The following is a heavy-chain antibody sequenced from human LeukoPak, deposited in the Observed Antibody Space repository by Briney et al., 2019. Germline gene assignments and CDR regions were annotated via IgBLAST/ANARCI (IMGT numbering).Heavy chain of an antibody. CDR3: ARDRSARPLFDWLFDDAFDI. D-gene: IGHD3-9*01. CDR2: ISAYNGNT. V-gene: IGHV1-18*01. Sequence: ASVKVSCKASGYTFTSYGISWVRQAPGQGLEWMGWISAYNGNTNYAQKLQGRVTMTTDTSTSTAYMELRSLRSDDTAVYYCARDRSARPLFDWLFDDAFDIWGQGTMVTVSS. J-gene: IGHJ3*02. CDR1: GYTFTSYG.